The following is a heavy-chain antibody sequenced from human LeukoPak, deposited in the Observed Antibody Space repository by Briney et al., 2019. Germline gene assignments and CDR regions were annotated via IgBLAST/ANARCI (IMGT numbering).Heavy chain of an antibody. Sequence: PSETLSLTSTVSGDSITSSSYYWGWIRQPPGKGLEWIGTIYYSGSTYYNPSLKSRVTISVDTSKNQFSLKLSSVTAADTAVYYCARQVLLWFGELSKHFDYWGQGTLVTVSS. CDR2: IYYSGST. D-gene: IGHD3-10*01. J-gene: IGHJ4*02. CDR1: GDSITSSSYY. CDR3: ARQVLLWFGELSKHFDY. V-gene: IGHV4-39*01.